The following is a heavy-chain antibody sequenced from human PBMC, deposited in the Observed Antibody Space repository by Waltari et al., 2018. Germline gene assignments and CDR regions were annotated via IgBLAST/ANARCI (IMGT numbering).Heavy chain of an antibody. Sequence: QVQLQESGPGLVKPSETLSLPCAVSGYSISSGYSWGWIRQPPGKGLEWIGSIYHSGSTYYNPSLKSRVTISVDTSKNQFSLKLSSVTAADTAVYYCARGRSGSGIDYWGQGTLVTVSS. V-gene: IGHV4-38-2*01. D-gene: IGHD3-10*01. CDR1: GYSISSGYS. CDR3: ARGRSGSGIDY. J-gene: IGHJ4*02. CDR2: IYHSGST.